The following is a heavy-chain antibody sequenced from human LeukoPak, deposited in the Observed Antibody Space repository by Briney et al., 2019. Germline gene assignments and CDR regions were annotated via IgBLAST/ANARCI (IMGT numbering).Heavy chain of an antibody. V-gene: IGHV4-31*03. Sequence: SETLSLTCTVSGGSISSGGYYWSWIRQHPGKGLEWIGYIYYSGSTYYNPSLKSRVTISVVTSKNQFSLKLSSVTAADTAVYYCARADYYDSSGYRQNWYFDLWGRGTLVTVSS. CDR2: IYYSGST. CDR1: GGSISSGGYY. CDR3: ARADYYDSSGYRQNWYFDL. J-gene: IGHJ2*01. D-gene: IGHD3-22*01.